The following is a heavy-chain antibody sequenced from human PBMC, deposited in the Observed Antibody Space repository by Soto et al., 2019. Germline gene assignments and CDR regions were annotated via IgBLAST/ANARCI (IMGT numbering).Heavy chain of an antibody. CDR1: GFTFSSYA. Sequence: GGSLRLSCAASGFTFSSYAMSWVRQAPGKGLEWVSAISGSGGSTYYADSVKGRFTISRDNSKNTLYMQMNSLRAEDTAVYDCAKVDSSGIIITGGGDYWGQGTLVTVSS. V-gene: IGHV3-23*01. CDR3: AKVDSSGIIITGGGDY. D-gene: IGHD3-22*01. CDR2: ISGSGGST. J-gene: IGHJ4*02.